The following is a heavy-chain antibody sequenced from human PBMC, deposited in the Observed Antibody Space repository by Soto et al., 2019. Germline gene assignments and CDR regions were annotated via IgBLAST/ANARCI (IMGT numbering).Heavy chain of an antibody. CDR2: MNPNSGNT. CDR3: ARFDSMIGVVPPGNAFDI. Sequence: QVQLVQSGAEVKKPGASVKVSCKASGYTFTSYDINWVRQATGQGLEWMGWMNPNSGNTGYAQKFQGRVTMTRNTSITTAYMELSSLRSEDTAVYYCARFDSMIGVVPPGNAFDIWGQGTMVTVSS. D-gene: IGHD3-22*01. CDR1: GYTFTSYD. J-gene: IGHJ3*02. V-gene: IGHV1-8*01.